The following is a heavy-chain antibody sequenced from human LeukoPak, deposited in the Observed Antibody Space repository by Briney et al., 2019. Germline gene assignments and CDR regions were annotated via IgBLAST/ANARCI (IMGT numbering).Heavy chain of an antibody. Sequence: GGSLRLSCAASGFTFSNAWMSWVRQAPGKGLEWVGRIKSKTDGGTTDYAAPVKGRFTISRDDSKNTLYLQMNSLKTEDTAVYYCTTGIGWDPRPFDYWGQGTLVTVSS. D-gene: IGHD1-26*01. J-gene: IGHJ4*02. CDR2: IKSKTDGGTT. CDR1: GFTFSNAW. V-gene: IGHV3-15*01. CDR3: TTGIGWDPRPFDY.